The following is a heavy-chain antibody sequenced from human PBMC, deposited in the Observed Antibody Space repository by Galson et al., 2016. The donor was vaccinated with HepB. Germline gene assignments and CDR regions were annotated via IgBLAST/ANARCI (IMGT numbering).Heavy chain of an antibody. D-gene: IGHD6-25*01. Sequence: SLRLSCAASGLTFRNYDMSWVRQAPEKGLEWVSGISGSGDITYYVDSVKGRFTISRDNSRNTLFLQMNSLSAEDTALYYCASPAAFFSPSYMDVWGKGTPVTVSS. CDR2: ISGSGDIT. J-gene: IGHJ6*03. CDR3: ASPAAFFSPSYMDV. V-gene: IGHV3-23*01. CDR1: GLTFRNYD.